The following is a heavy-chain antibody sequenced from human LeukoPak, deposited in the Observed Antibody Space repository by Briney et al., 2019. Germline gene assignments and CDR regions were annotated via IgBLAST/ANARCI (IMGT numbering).Heavy chain of an antibody. CDR2: ISAYNGNT. Sequence: GASVKVSCKASGYTFTSYGISWVRQAPGQGLESMGWISAYNGNTNYAQKLQGRVTMTTDTSTSTAYMELRSLRSDDTAVYYCARDALGAAAGNEYFQHWGQGTLVTVSS. V-gene: IGHV1-18*01. CDR1: GYTFTSYG. CDR3: ARDALGAAAGNEYFQH. J-gene: IGHJ1*01. D-gene: IGHD6-13*01.